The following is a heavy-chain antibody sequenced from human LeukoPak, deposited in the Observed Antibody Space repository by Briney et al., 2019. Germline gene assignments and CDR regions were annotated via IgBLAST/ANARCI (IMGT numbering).Heavy chain of an antibody. J-gene: IGHJ5*02. V-gene: IGHV4-59*01. CDR1: GDSISGFY. Sequence: NTSETLSLTCSVSGDSISGFYWNWIRQPPGKGLEWIGYIYYNGSTNYNPSLKSRVTISVDTSKNQFSLKLSSVTAADTAVYYCARVCGGWVAGTWSRPNNWFDPWGQGTLVTVSS. CDR2: IYYNGST. CDR3: ARVCGGWVAGTWSRPNNWFDP. D-gene: IGHD6-19*01.